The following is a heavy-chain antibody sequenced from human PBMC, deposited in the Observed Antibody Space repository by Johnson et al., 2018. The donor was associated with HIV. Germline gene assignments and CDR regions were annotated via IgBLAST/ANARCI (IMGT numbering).Heavy chain of an antibody. CDR1: GFSVSSNY. CDR2: IYSGGNT. CDR3: ARDLSGSSTVLSDAFDI. Sequence: EVQLVESGGGLVKPGGSLRLTCSASGFSVSSNYMTWVRQAPGKGLEWVSVIYSGGNTYYADSVKGRFSISRDNSKNTLYLQMNSLRAEDTAVYYCARDLSGSSTVLSDAFDIWGQGTMVTVSS. J-gene: IGHJ3*02. D-gene: IGHD1-26*01. V-gene: IGHV3-66*02.